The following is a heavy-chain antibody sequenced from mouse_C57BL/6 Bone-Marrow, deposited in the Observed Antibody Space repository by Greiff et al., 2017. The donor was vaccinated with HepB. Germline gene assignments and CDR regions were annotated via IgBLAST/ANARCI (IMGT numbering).Heavy chain of an antibody. J-gene: IGHJ1*03. CDR3: ARWVLRRYFDV. Sequence: QVQLKESGAELARPGASVKLSCKASGYTFTSYGISWVKQRTGQGLEWIGEIYPRSGNTYYNAKFKGKATLTADKSSSTAYMELRSLTSEDSAVYFGARWVLRRYFDVWGTGTTVTVSS. D-gene: IGHD1-1*01. V-gene: IGHV1-81*01. CDR1: GYTFTSYG. CDR2: IYPRSGNT.